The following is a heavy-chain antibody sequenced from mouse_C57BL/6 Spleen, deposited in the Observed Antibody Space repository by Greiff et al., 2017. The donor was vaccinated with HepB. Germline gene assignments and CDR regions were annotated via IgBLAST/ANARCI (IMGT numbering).Heavy chain of an antibody. V-gene: IGHV1-59*01. D-gene: IGHD3-3*01. CDR1: GYTFTSYW. CDR3: ARGRDGAMDY. CDR2: IDPSDSYT. Sequence: VQLQQPGAELVRPGTSVKLSCKASGYTFTSYWMHWVKQRPGQGLEWIGVIDPSDSYTNYNQKFKGKATLTVDTSSSTAYMQLSSLTSEDSAVYYCARGRDGAMDYWGQGTTVTVSS. J-gene: IGHJ4*01.